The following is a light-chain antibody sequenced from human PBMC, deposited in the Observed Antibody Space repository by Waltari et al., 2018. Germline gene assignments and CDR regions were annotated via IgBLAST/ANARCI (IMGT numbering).Light chain of an antibody. Sequence: DIVLTQAPDSLAVSLGERATITRESTQSVLYTSNNKNYLTWYQQKPGQPPKLLISWASTRESGVPDRFSGSGSGTDFTLTISSLQAEDVAVYFCQQHFTIPLTFGGGTRVEIK. CDR2: WAS. J-gene: IGKJ4*01. CDR1: QSVLYTSNNKNY. CDR3: QQHFTIPLT. V-gene: IGKV4-1*01.